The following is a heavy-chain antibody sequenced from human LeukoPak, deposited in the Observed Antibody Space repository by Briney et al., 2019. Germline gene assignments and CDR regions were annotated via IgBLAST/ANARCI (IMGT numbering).Heavy chain of an antibody. CDR2: ISYDGSNK. Sequence: GGSLRLSCAASGFTFSSYAMHWVRQAPGKGLEWVAVISYDGSNKYYADSMKGRFTISRDNSKNTLYLQMNSLRAEDTAVYYCAKDLEGYYYGSGTWYGLDVWGQGTTVIVSS. V-gene: IGHV3-30*04. D-gene: IGHD3-10*01. J-gene: IGHJ6*02. CDR3: AKDLEGYYYGSGTWYGLDV. CDR1: GFTFSSYA.